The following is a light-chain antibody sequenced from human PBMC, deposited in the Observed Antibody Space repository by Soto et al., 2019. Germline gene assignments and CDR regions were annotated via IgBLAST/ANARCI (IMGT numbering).Light chain of an antibody. CDR2: DAE. V-gene: IGKV3-20*01. Sequence: LTTRPRTMCLLPGAGATLSCGVSQNVYNHLLAWYKQRPGQAPRLVIYDAEERATGIPDRFSGRGSGTDFTLTISILQPEDFAVYLCQQYDKRPRALGQGTKVDIK. CDR3: QQYDKRPRA. J-gene: IGKJ1*01. CDR1: QNVYNHL.